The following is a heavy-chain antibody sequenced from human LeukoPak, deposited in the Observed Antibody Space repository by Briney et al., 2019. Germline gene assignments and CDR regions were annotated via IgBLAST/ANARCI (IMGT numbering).Heavy chain of an antibody. Sequence: PSETLSLTCTVSGGSISSYYWGWIRQPPGKGLEWIGSIYYSGSTYYNPSLKSRVTISVDTSKNQFSLKLSSVTAADTAVYYCARDHYDFWSGYYSRFDPWGQGTLVTVSS. J-gene: IGHJ5*02. D-gene: IGHD3-3*01. V-gene: IGHV4-39*07. CDR3: ARDHYDFWSGYYSRFDP. CDR2: IYYSGST. CDR1: GGSISSYY.